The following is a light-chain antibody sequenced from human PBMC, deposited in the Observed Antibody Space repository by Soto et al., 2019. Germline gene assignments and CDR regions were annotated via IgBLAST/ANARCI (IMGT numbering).Light chain of an antibody. CDR2: DVS. CDR1: SSDVGGYIY. Sequence: QSALTQPRSVSGSPGQSVTISCTGTSSDVGGYIYVSWYQQYPAKALKVMIYDVSRRPSGVPDRFSGSKSGNTASLTISGLQAEDEAVYYCCSYAGNKTVVFGGGTKLTVL. V-gene: IGLV2-11*01. J-gene: IGLJ3*02. CDR3: CSYAGNKTVV.